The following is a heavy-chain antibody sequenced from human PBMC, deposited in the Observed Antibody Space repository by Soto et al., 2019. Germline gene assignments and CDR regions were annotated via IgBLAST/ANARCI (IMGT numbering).Heavy chain of an antibody. CDR2: IYSRGIT. CDR3: ARHPPSMVVVTALPSFFDS. J-gene: IGHJ4*02. CDR1: GGSVSSSNYY. Sequence: QLQLQESGPGLVKPSETLSLTCTVSGGSVSSSNYYWGWIRQTPGKGLECLGSIYSRGITYYNPSLKRRVTMYVDTSKNQFSLRLRSVTAADTAVYYCARHPPSMVVVTALPSFFDSWSQGTLVTVSP. V-gene: IGHV4-39*01. D-gene: IGHD2-21*02.